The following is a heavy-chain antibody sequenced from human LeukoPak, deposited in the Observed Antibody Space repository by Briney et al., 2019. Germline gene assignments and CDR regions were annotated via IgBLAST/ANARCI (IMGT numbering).Heavy chain of an antibody. CDR2: ISYDVSNK. Sequence: GRSLRLSCAASGFTFSSYAMHWVRQAPGKGLDWVAVISYDVSNKYYADSVKGRFTISRDNSKNTLYLQMDSLRAEDTAVYYCARPLTGYPEDVFDIWGQGTMVTVSS. CDR1: GFTFSSYA. V-gene: IGHV3-30-3*01. D-gene: IGHD3-9*01. J-gene: IGHJ3*02. CDR3: ARPLTGYPEDVFDI.